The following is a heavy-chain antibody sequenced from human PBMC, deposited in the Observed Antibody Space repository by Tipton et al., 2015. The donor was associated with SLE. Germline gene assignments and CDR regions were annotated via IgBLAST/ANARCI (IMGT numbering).Heavy chain of an antibody. CDR1: GGSISSHY. CDR3: ARVAYDFWSGYSYYFDY. J-gene: IGHJ4*02. CDR2: IYYSGST. Sequence: TLSLTCTVSGGSISSHYWSWIRQPPGKGLEWIGYIYYSGSTNYNPSLKSRVTISVDTSKNQFPLKLSSVTAADTAVYYCARVAYDFWSGYSYYFDYWGQGTLVTVSS. V-gene: IGHV4-59*11. D-gene: IGHD3-3*01.